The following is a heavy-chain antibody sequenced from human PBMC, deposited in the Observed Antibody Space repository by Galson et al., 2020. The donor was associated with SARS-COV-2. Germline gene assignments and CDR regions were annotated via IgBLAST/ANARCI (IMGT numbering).Heavy chain of an antibody. CDR3: ARDRQGGYNTLFDY. CDR2: ISGYNGDT. J-gene: IGHJ4*02. Sequence: GESLKISCKTSGYTFTTYGITWVRQAPGQGLEWLGWISGYNGDTNYAQNFQGRVTVSTDTSTGTAYMELRSLRSDDTAVYYCARDRQGGYNTLFDYWGQGTLVTVSS. D-gene: IGHD1-1*01. CDR1: GYTFTTYG. V-gene: IGHV1-18*01.